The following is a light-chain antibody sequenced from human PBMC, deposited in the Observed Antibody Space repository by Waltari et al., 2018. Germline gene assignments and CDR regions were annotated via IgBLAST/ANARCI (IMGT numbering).Light chain of an antibody. CDR1: QSINNN. V-gene: IGKV3-15*01. CDR3: QQYKNWPPLT. J-gene: IGKJ4*01. Sequence: EIVMTQSPATLSVSPGERATLSCRASQSINNNLAWYQQKPGQAPRLLIYGASTRSTGVPGRFSGSGSGTEFALTISSLQFEDFAVYYCQQYKNWPPLTFGGGTKVEIK. CDR2: GAS.